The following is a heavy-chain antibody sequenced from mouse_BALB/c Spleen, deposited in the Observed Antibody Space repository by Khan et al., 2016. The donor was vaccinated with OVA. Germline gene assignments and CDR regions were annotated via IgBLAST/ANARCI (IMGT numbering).Heavy chain of an antibody. CDR2: FYPGNGSI. Sequence: QVQLKQSGAELVKPGASVKLSCKASGYTFNEYIIHWIKQKSGQGLEWIGWFYPGNGSIKFNEKFKNKATLPADKSSSTVYMDLNRLTSEDSAVYFCARHERERGRSWFADWGQGTLVSVSA. V-gene: IGHV1-62-2*01. J-gene: IGHJ3*01. CDR3: ARHERERGRSWFAD. CDR1: GYTFNEYI. D-gene: IGHD3-3*01.